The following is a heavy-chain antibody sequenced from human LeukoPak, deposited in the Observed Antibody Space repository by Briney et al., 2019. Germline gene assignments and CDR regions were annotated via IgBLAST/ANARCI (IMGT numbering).Heavy chain of an antibody. CDR1: GGSVTSVSYY. V-gene: IGHV4-61*01. J-gene: IGHJ4*02. Sequence: SETLSLTCSVSGGSVTSVSYYWSWIRQPPGKALEWVGYISYSGSTTYNPSLKSRVTISVDTSKNQFSLKLRSVTAADTAVYYCARLSVGATRGLSSFDYWGQGTLVTVSS. CDR3: ARLSVGATRGLSSFDY. D-gene: IGHD1-26*01. CDR2: ISYSGST.